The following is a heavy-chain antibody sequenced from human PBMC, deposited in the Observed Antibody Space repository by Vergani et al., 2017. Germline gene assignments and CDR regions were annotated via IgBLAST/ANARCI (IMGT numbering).Heavy chain of an antibody. CDR3: ARHKINWNAFGY. J-gene: IGHJ4*02. V-gene: IGHV4-38-2*01. CDR2: IYHSGST. D-gene: IGHD1-1*01. Sequence: QVQLQESGPGLVKPSETLSLTCAVSGYSISSGYYWCWIRQPPGKGLEWIGSIYHSGSTYYNPSLKSRVTISVDTSKNQFSLKLSSVTAADTAVYYCARHKINWNAFGYWGQGTLVTVSS. CDR1: GYSISSGYY.